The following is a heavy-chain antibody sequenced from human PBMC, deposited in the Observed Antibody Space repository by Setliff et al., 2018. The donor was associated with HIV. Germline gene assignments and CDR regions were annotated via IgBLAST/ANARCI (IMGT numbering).Heavy chain of an antibody. CDR2: ISIDGSDR. D-gene: IGHD6-6*01. CDR1: GFVFNNYV. J-gene: IGHJ4*02. CDR3: ANSPARPPFDC. Sequence: GGSLRLSCAASGFVFNNYVFTWIRQAPGKGLEWVAVISIDGSDRYYSDSVKGRFTISRDSSKKTLYLQMNRLTSEDTAVYYCANSPARPPFDCWGQGALVTVSS. V-gene: IGHV3-30*18.